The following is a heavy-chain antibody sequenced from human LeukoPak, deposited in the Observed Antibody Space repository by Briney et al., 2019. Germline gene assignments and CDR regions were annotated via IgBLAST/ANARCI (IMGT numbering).Heavy chain of an antibody. D-gene: IGHD5-12*01. CDR2: ISYDGSNK. V-gene: IGHV3-30-3*01. Sequence: SGRSLRLSCAASGFTISSYAMHWVRQAPGKGLEWVAVISYDGSNKYYADSVKGRFTISRDNSKNSLYLQMNSLRAEDTAVYYCARDGYSGYECLDYWGQGTLVTVSS. J-gene: IGHJ4*02. CDR3: ARDGYSGYECLDY. CDR1: GFTISSYA.